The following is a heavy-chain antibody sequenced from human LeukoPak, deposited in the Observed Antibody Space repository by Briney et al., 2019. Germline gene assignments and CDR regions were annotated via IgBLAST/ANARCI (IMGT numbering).Heavy chain of an antibody. Sequence: ASVKVSCKTAGYRFTNFAINWARQAPGQGLEWMGWMNPDNGNTGYAQKFQGRVSMSGDTSISTAFMVLSSLRSDDTAVFFCARGPRERSIRHYGAQGTLVSVSS. CDR2: MNPDNGNT. V-gene: IGHV1-8*01. D-gene: IGHD6-13*01. CDR3: ARGPRERSIRHY. CDR1: GYRFTNFA. J-gene: IGHJ4*02.